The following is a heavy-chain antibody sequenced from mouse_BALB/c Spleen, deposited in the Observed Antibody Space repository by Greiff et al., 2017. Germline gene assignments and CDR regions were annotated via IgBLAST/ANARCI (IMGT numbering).Heavy chain of an antibody. CDR3: ARGNYGYDHYAMDY. D-gene: IGHD2-2*01. J-gene: IGHJ4*01. V-gene: IGHV5-4*02. Sequence: EVQRVESGGGLVKPGGSLKLSCAASGFTFSDYYMYWVRQTPEKRLEWVATISDGGSYTYYPDSVKGRFTISRDNAKNNLYLQMSSLKSEDTAMYYCARGNYGYDHYAMDYWGQGTSVTVSS. CDR1: GFTFSDYY. CDR2: ISDGGSYT.